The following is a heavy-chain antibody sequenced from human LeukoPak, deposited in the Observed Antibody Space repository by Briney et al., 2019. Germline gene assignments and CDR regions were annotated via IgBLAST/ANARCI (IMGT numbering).Heavy chain of an antibody. Sequence: SETLSLTCTVSGGSISSYYLSWIRQPPGKGLEWIGYIYYSGSTNYNPSLKSRVTMSVDTSKNQFSLTLSSVTAADTAVYYCARDGPYGDYVHYYYGMDVWGQGTTVTVSS. D-gene: IGHD4-17*01. CDR2: IYYSGST. J-gene: IGHJ6*02. V-gene: IGHV4-59*01. CDR1: GGSISSYY. CDR3: ARDGPYGDYVHYYYGMDV.